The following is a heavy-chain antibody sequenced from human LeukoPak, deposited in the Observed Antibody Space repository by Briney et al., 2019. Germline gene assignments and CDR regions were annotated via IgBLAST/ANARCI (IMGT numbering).Heavy chain of an antibody. J-gene: IGHJ4*02. Sequence: GGSLRLSCAASGFTFSSYGMHWVRQAPGKGLEWVAFIRYDGSNKYYADSVKGRFTISRDNAKNSLYLQMNSLRAEDTAVYYCASAPNYYYDSSGYYFDYWGQGTLVTVSS. D-gene: IGHD3-22*01. CDR3: ASAPNYYYDSSGYYFDY. CDR1: GFTFSSYG. V-gene: IGHV3-30*02. CDR2: IRYDGSNK.